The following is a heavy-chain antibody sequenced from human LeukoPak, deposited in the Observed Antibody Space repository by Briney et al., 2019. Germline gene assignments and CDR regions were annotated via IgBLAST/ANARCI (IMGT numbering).Heavy chain of an antibody. D-gene: IGHD3-22*01. J-gene: IGHJ3*02. V-gene: IGHV4-59*01. CDR1: GGSISSYY. CDR3: ARGYLISYDSSGYFDI. CDR2: IYYSGST. Sequence: SETLSLTCTVSGGSISSYYWSWIRQPPGKGLEWIGYIYYSGSTNYNPSLKSRVTISVDTSKNQFSLKLSSVTAADTAVYYCARGYLISYDSSGYFDIWGQGTMVTVSS.